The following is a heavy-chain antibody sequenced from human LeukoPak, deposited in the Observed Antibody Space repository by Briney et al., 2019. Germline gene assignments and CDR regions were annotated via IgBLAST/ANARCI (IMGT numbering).Heavy chain of an antibody. J-gene: IGHJ5*02. Sequence: SQTLSLTCTVSGGSISSGGYYWSWIRQHPGKGLEWIGYIYYSGSAYYNPSLKSRVTISVDTSKNQFSLKLSSVTAADTAVYYCARRIAAAGKKDEVNWFDPWGQGTLVTVSS. V-gene: IGHV4-31*03. CDR2: IYYSGSA. D-gene: IGHD6-13*01. CDR3: ARRIAAAGKKDEVNWFDP. CDR1: GGSISSGGYY.